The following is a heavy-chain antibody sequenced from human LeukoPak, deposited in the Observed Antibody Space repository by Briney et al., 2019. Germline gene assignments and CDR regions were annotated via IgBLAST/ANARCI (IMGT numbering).Heavy chain of an antibody. CDR3: ARLGARDGANY. Sequence: PSETLSLTCTVSGGSISSSSYYWGWIRQPPGKGLEWIGSIYYSGSTYYNPSLKSRVTISVDTSKNQFSLKLSSVTAADTAVYYCARLGARDGANYWGQGALVTVSS. D-gene: IGHD4/OR15-4a*01. J-gene: IGHJ4*02. CDR2: IYYSGST. CDR1: GGSISSSSYY. V-gene: IGHV4-39*07.